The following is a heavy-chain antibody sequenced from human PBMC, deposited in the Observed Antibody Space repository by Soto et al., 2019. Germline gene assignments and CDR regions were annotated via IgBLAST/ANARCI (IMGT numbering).Heavy chain of an antibody. V-gene: IGHV5-51*01. CDR3: AGASGPYYYDGIKV. CDR1: GYSFTSYW. Sequence: GGSLKISCMGSGYSFTSYWIGWVRQMPGKGLEWMGIIYPGDSDTRYSPSFQGQVTISADKSLSTAYLQWSSLKVSDTPMYSCAGASGPYYYDGIKVWGQGTTLAASS. D-gene: IGHD1-1*01. J-gene: IGHJ6*01. CDR2: IYPGDSDT.